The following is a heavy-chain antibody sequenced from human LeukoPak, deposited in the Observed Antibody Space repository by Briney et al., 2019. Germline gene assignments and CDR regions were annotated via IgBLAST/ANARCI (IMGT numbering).Heavy chain of an antibody. V-gene: IGHV1-2*02. CDR2: IKTNSGGT. D-gene: IGHD3-22*01. CDR3: ARAGIWDYSDTSGYHNGAFDI. CDR1: GYTFTSYY. J-gene: IGHJ3*02. Sequence: ASVKVSCKASGYTFTSYYMHWVRQAPGQGLEWMGRIKTNSGGTNYAQKFQDRVTMTRDTSISTAYMELSRLRSDDTAVYYCARAGIWDYSDTSGYHNGAFDIWGQGTIITVSS.